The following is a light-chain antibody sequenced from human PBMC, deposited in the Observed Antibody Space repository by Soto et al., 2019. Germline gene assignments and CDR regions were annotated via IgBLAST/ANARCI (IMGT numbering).Light chain of an antibody. CDR2: GVS. J-gene: IGLJ1*01. CDR3: NSYAGTSNV. CDR1: SSDVGRYND. V-gene: IGLV2-14*01. Sequence: QSALTQPASVSGSPGQSITLSCTGTSSDVGRYNDVSGYQQYPGKAPKLMIYGVSNRPSGVSNRFSGSKSGNTASLTISGLQAEDEADYYCNSYAGTSNVFGTGTKLTVL.